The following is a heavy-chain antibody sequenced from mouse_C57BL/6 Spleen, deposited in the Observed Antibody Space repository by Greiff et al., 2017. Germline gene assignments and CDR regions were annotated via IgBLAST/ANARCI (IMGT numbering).Heavy chain of an antibody. CDR1: GFTFSDYG. J-gene: IGHJ4*01. CDR2: ISSGSSTI. CDR3: ARPLGSSPYYYAMDY. Sequence: EVKVVESGGGLVKPGGSLKLSCAASGFTFSDYGMHWVRQAPEKGLEWVAYISSGSSTIYYADTVKGRFTISRDNAKNTLFLQMTSLRSEDTAMYYCARPLGSSPYYYAMDYWGQGTSVTVSS. D-gene: IGHD1-1*01. V-gene: IGHV5-17*01.